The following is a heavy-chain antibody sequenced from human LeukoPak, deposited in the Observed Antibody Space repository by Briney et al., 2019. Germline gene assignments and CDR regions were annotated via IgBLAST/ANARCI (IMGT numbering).Heavy chain of an antibody. D-gene: IGHD6-13*01. CDR2: ISGGGVTT. Sequence: GGSLRLSCAATGFTFSSYAMSWVRQAPGKGLEWVSTISGGGVTTYYADSVKGRLTISRDNSKNTVSLQMNSLRDDDTAVYFCARESPVAAVGRSWFDPWGQGTLVTVSS. J-gene: IGHJ5*02. CDR3: ARESPVAAVGRSWFDP. CDR1: GFTFSSYA. V-gene: IGHV3-23*01.